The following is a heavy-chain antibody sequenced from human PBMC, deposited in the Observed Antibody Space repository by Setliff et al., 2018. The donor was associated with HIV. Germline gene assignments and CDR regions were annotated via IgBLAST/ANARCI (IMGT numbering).Heavy chain of an antibody. D-gene: IGHD3-22*01. CDR2: INPKSDGT. J-gene: IGHJ4*02. CDR1: GGTFSSYT. V-gene: IGHV1-2*04. CDR3: ARGMDYYDSSGYIFFPGLPDY. Sequence: ASVKVSCKASGGTFSSYTITWVRQAPGQGLEWMGWINPKSDGTNYAQKFQGWITMTRDTSISTAYMELSRLRSDGTAVYYCARGMDYYDSSGYIFFPGLPDYWGQGTLVTVSS.